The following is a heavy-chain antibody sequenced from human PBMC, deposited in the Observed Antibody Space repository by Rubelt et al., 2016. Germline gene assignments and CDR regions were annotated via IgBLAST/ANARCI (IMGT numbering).Heavy chain of an antibody. J-gene: IGHJ4*02. CDR3: ARVGSHDSSAKGYVDY. D-gene: IGHD3-22*01. CDR1: GGSFSGYY. Sequence: QVQLQQWGAGLLKPSETLSLTCAVYGGSFSGYYWSWIRQPPGKGLEWIGEINHSGSTNYNPSLKSRVTISVDTSNNQFSLKLSSVTAADTAVYYCARVGSHDSSAKGYVDYWGQGTLVTVSS. V-gene: IGHV4-34*01. CDR2: INHSGST.